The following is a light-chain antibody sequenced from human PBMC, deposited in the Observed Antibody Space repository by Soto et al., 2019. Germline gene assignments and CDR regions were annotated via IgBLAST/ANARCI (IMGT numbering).Light chain of an antibody. J-gene: IGKJ4*01. CDR1: QSVSEN. Sequence: EIVMTQSPATLSVSPGERATLSCRASQSVSENLVWYQQKPGQAPRLLIYRSSTRATGIPARFSGSGSGTEFTLTISSLQSEDLALYYCQQHNNWPLTFGGGTKVEIK. CDR3: QQHNNWPLT. CDR2: RSS. V-gene: IGKV3-15*01.